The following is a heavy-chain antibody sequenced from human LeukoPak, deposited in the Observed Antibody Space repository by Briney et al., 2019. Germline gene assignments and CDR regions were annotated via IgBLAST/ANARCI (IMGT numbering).Heavy chain of an antibody. Sequence: ASVKVSCKASGYTFTSYGISWVRQAPGQGLEWMGWISAYNGNTNYAQKLQGRVTMTTDTSTSIAYMELRSLRSDDTAVYYCARDSSSWYGVYFDYWGQGTLVTVSS. V-gene: IGHV1-18*01. D-gene: IGHD6-13*01. CDR3: ARDSSSWYGVYFDY. CDR1: GYTFTSYG. CDR2: ISAYNGNT. J-gene: IGHJ4*02.